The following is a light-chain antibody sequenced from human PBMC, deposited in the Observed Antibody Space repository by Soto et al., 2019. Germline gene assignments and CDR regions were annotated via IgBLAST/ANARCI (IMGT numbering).Light chain of an antibody. V-gene: IGLV2-8*01. CDR2: EVS. CDR3: SSHAXSNNYV. J-gene: IGLJ1*01. Sequence: QSVLTQPPSAAGSPGQSVTISCTGTSSDVGGYPYVSWYQQHPGKAPKLMTYEVSKRPSGVPDRFSGSKSGNTASLTVSGLQAEDEADYYCSSHAXSNNYVFGTGTKVTVL. CDR1: SSDVGGYPY.